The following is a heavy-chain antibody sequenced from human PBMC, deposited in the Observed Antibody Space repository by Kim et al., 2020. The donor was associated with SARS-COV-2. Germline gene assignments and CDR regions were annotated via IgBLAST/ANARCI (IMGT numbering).Heavy chain of an antibody. Sequence: YSPSFEGQVTSSADNSSNTAYLQFRSLKASDTAMYYCARAPDRSGGYFDYWGRGTLVTVSS. D-gene: IGHD3-22*01. CDR3: ARAPDRSGGYFDY. V-gene: IGHV5-51*01. J-gene: IGHJ4*02.